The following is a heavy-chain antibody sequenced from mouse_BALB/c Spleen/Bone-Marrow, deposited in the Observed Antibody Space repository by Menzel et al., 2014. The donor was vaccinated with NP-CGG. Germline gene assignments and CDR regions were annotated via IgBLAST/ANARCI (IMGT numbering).Heavy chain of an antibody. CDR1: EFSLTSYG. CDR2: IWAGGST. J-gene: IGHJ3*01. V-gene: IGHV2-9*02. Sequence: QVQLQQSGPGLVAPSQSLSITCTASEFSLTSYGVHWVRQPPGKGLEWLGVIWAGGSTNYNSAHMSRLSISKDNSKSQVFLKMNSLQTDDTAMYCCARGGSSRAWFAYWGQGTLVTVSA. D-gene: IGHD1-1*01. CDR3: ARGGSSRAWFAY.